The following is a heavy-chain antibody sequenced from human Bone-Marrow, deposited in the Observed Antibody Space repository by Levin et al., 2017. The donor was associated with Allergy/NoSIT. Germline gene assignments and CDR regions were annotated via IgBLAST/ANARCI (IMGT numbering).Heavy chain of an antibody. CDR3: ARDVGMTSQATFWSGYYTGY. Sequence: GESLKISCATSGFTFTSYAMSWVRQAPGKGLEWVLAISGSGDTTYHADSVKGRFTISRDNTRNTLFLQMNSLRDEDTAVYYCARDVGMTSQATFWSGYYTGYWGQGTLVTVSS. V-gene: IGHV3-23*01. CDR1: GFTFTSYA. CDR2: ISGSGDTT. D-gene: IGHD3-3*01. J-gene: IGHJ4*02.